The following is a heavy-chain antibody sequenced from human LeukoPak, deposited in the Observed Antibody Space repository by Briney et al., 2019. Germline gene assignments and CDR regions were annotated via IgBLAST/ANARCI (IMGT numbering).Heavy chain of an antibody. D-gene: IGHD1-26*01. J-gene: IGHJ4*02. Sequence: PSETLSLTCTVSGGSISSGSYYWSWIRQPAGKGLEWIGRIYTSGSTNYNPSLKSRVTISVDTSKNQFSLKLSSVTAADTAVYYCATGESGSYYYWGQGTLVTVSS. V-gene: IGHV4-61*02. CDR2: IYTSGST. CDR1: GGSISSGSYY. CDR3: ATGESGSYYY.